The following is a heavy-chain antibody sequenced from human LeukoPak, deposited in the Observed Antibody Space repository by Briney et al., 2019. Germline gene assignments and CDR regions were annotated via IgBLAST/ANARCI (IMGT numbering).Heavy chain of an antibody. CDR3: ARRLTQYDCFDP. D-gene: IGHD2-2*01. J-gene: IGHJ5*02. CDR1: GDSVSSNNAA. Sequence: SQTLSLTCAISGDSVSSNNAAWNWIRQSPSRGLEWLGRTYYRSTWYNDYAVSVRGRITVNPDTSKNQFSLHLNSVTPEDTAVYYCARRLTQYDCFDPRGQGILVTVSS. CDR2: TYYRSTWYN. V-gene: IGHV6-1*01.